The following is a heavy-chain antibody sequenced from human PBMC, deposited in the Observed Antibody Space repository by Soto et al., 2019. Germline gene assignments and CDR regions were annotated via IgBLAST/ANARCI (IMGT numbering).Heavy chain of an antibody. CDR2: IKQDGSEK. CDR3: ARAYSGGDSYSWYYFDY. V-gene: IGHV3-7*01. CDR1: GFTFSRYW. J-gene: IGHJ4*02. Sequence: GGSLRLSCAASGFTFSRYWMSWVRQAPGKGLEWVANIKQDGSEKYYVDSVKGRFTISRDNAKNSLYLQMNSLRAEDTAVYYCARAYSGGDSYSWYYFDYWGPGTLVTASS. D-gene: IGHD6-13*01.